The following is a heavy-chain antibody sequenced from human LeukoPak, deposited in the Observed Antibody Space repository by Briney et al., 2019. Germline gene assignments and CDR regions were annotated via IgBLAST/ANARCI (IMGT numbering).Heavy chain of an antibody. V-gene: IGHV4-34*01. CDR1: GGSFSGYY. Sequence: SETLSLTCAVYGGSFSGYYWSWIRQPPGKGLEWIGEINHSGSTNYNPSLKSRVTISVDTSKNQFSLKLSSVTAADTAVYYCARGYSSSSLGYYYYYMDVWGKGTTVTVSS. CDR2: INHSGST. J-gene: IGHJ6*03. CDR3: ARGYSSSSLGYYYYYMDV. D-gene: IGHD6-6*01.